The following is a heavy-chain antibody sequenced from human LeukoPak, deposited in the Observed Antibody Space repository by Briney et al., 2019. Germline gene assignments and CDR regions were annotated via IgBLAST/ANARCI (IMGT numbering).Heavy chain of an antibody. J-gene: IGHJ3*02. CDR1: GGSISSHY. D-gene: IGHD1-26*01. Sequence: SETLSLICTVSGGSISSHYWSWIRQPPGRGLEWIGYVFHSGTTDQNPSLKGRVTISLDTSKNHVSLRLTSVTAADTAVYYCARRFRVGDIHVDAFDMWGQGTMVTVSS. CDR2: VFHSGTT. V-gene: IGHV4-59*11. CDR3: ARRFRVGDIHVDAFDM.